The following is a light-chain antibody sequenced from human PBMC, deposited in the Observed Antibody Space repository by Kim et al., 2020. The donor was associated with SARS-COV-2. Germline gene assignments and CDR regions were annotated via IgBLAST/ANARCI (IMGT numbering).Light chain of an antibody. J-gene: IGLJ3*02. Sequence: GQSGTISCTGAGSDVGGYDYVSWYQQNPGKAPKLMIYDVSKRPPGVPDRFSGSKSGNTASLTISGLQAEDEADYYCCSYAGTYTWVFGGGTQLTVL. CDR3: CSYAGTYTWV. CDR2: DVS. V-gene: IGLV2-11*01. CDR1: GSDVGGYDY.